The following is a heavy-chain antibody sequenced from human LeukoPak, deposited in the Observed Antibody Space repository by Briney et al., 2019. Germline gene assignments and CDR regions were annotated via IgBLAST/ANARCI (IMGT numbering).Heavy chain of an antibody. Sequence: PGGSLRLSXAASGFTFSSYAMSWVRQAPGKGLEWVSAISGSGGSTYYADSVKGRFTISRDNSKNPLYLQMNSLRAEDTAVYYCAKTMYYYDSSGYYYFQHWGQGTLVTVSS. CDR3: AKTMYYYDSSGYYYFQH. V-gene: IGHV3-23*01. D-gene: IGHD3-22*01. CDR2: ISGSGGST. J-gene: IGHJ1*01. CDR1: GFTFSSYA.